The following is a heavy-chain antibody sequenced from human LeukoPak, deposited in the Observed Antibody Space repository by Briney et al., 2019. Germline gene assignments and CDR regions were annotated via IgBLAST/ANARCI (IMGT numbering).Heavy chain of an antibody. Sequence: KPSETLSLTCTVSGGSINGYSWTWIRQPPGKGLEWIGYMYYSGSTNYNPSLKSRVTLSVDTSKNQFSLKLRSVTAADTAVYYCARAGQCGGDCYSLDYWGQGTLVTVSS. J-gene: IGHJ4*02. D-gene: IGHD2-21*02. V-gene: IGHV4-59*01. CDR3: ARAGQCGGDCYSLDY. CDR1: GGSINGYS. CDR2: MYYSGST.